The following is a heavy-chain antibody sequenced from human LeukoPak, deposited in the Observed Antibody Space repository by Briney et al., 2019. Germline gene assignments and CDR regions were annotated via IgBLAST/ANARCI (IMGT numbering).Heavy chain of an antibody. J-gene: IGHJ5*02. CDR2: INHSGST. Sequence: SETLSLTCAVYGGSFSGYYWSWIRQAPGEGLEWIGEINHSGSTNYNPSLKSRVTISVDTSKNQFSLNLSSVTAADSAVYYCATTAGTYNWFDPWGQGTLVTVSS. CDR3: ATTAGTYNWFDP. CDR1: GGSFSGYY. V-gene: IGHV4-34*01. D-gene: IGHD1-1*01.